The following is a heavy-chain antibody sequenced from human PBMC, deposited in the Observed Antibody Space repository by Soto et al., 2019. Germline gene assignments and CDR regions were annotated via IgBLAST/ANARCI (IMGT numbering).Heavy chain of an antibody. D-gene: IGHD6-19*01. Sequence: QVQLVESGGGVVQPGRSLRLSCAASGFTFSSYGMHWVRQAPGKGLEWVAVISYDGSNKYYADSVKGRFTISRDNSKNTLYLQMNSLRAEDTXVYYCAKAYSSGWGYXDYWGQGTLVTVSS. CDR1: GFTFSSYG. CDR2: ISYDGSNK. J-gene: IGHJ4*02. CDR3: AKAYSSGWGYXDY. V-gene: IGHV3-30*18.